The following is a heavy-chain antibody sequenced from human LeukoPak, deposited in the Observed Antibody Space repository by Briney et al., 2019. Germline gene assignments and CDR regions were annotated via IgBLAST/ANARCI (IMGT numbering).Heavy chain of an antibody. Sequence: GGSLRLSCAASGFTFSSYWMSWVRQAPGKGLEWVANIRKDGSEKYYVDSVKGRFTISRDNSKNTLYLQMNSLRAEDTAVYYCAKADLGYSYGYWIDYWGQGTLVTVSS. CDR3: AKADLGYSYGYWIDY. V-gene: IGHV3-7*01. D-gene: IGHD5-18*01. J-gene: IGHJ4*02. CDR1: GFTFSSYW. CDR2: IRKDGSEK.